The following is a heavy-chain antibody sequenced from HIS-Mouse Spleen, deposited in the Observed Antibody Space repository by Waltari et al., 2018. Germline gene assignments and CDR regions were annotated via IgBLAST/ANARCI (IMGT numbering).Heavy chain of an antibody. CDR3: EGVYGSGSYYFDY. CDR2: ISYDGSNK. V-gene: IGHV3-30*03. D-gene: IGHD3-10*01. CDR1: GVTFRSQC. J-gene: IGHJ4*02. Sequence: QVQLVESGGGVVQPGRSLSRSCAASGVTFRSQCMHWVRQAPGKGLEWVAVISYDGSNKYYADSVKGRFTISRDNSKNTLYLQMNSLRAEDTAVYYCEGVYGSGSYYFDYWGQGTLVTVSS.